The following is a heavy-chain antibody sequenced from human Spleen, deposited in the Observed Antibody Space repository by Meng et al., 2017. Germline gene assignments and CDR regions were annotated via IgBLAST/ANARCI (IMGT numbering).Heavy chain of an antibody. D-gene: IGHD3-16*01. J-gene: IGHJ4*02. CDR1: GFTFSSYE. Sequence: GESLKISCAASGFTFSSYEMNWVRQAPGKGLEWVSYISSSGSTIYCADSVKGRFTISRDNAKNSLFLQMNTLRAEDTAVYYCARITGWMAPFDYWGQGTLVTVSS. V-gene: IGHV3-48*03. CDR3: ARITGWMAPFDY. CDR2: ISSSGSTI.